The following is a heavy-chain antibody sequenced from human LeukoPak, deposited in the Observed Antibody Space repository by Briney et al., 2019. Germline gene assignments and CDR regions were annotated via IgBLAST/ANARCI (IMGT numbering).Heavy chain of an antibody. Sequence: GGSLRLSCAASGFTFSSYGMHWVRQAPGKGLEWVAVISYDGSNKYYADSVKGRFTISRDNSKNTLYLQMNSLRAEDTAVYYCAKEFGELLQGPHWGQGTLVTVSS. J-gene: IGHJ4*02. CDR2: ISYDGSNK. CDR1: GFTFSSYG. V-gene: IGHV3-30*18. CDR3: AKEFGELLQGPH. D-gene: IGHD3-10*01.